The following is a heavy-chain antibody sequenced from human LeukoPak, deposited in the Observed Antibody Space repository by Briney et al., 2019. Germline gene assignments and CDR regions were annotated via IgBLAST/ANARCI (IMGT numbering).Heavy chain of an antibody. J-gene: IGHJ5*02. CDR2: ISWNSGSI. CDR1: GFTFDDYA. Sequence: GRSLRLSCAASGFTFDDYAMHWVRQAPGKGLEWVSGISWNSGSIGYADSVKGRFTISRDNAKNSLYLQMNSLRAEGTALYYCAKDRGPYGSGSYYGWFDPWGQGTLVTVSS. CDR3: AKDRGPYGSGSYYGWFDP. V-gene: IGHV3-9*01. D-gene: IGHD3-10*01.